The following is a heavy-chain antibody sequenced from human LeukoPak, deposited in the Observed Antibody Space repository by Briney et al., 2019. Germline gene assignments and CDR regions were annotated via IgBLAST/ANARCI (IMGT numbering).Heavy chain of an antibody. J-gene: IGHJ4*02. V-gene: IGHV1-8*01. CDR3: ARGQWNYYDSSGGEFDY. D-gene: IGHD3-22*01. CDR2: MNPNSGNT. Sequence: ASVKVSCKASGYTFTSYDINWVRQAPGQGLEWMGWMNPNSGNTGYAQKFQGRVTMTRNTSISTAYMELSSLRSEDTAVYYCARGQWNYYDSSGGEFDYWGQGTLVTVSS. CDR1: GYTFTSYD.